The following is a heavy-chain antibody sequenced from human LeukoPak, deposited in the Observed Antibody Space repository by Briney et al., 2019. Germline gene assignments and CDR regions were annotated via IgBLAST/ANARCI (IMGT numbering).Heavy chain of an antibody. Sequence: SETLSLTCTVSGGSISSYYWSWIRQPPGKGLEWLGYIYYSGSTNYNPSLKSRVTISVDTSKNQFSLKLSSVTAADTAVYYCARVIRTGDAFDIWGQGTMVTVSS. CDR2: IYYSGST. D-gene: IGHD1-14*01. CDR1: GGSISSYY. J-gene: IGHJ3*02. V-gene: IGHV4-59*01. CDR3: ARVIRTGDAFDI.